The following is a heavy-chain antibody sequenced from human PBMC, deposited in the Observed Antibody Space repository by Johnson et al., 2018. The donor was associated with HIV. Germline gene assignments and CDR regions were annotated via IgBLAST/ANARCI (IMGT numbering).Heavy chain of an antibody. Sequence: QVQLVESGGGVVQPGGSLRLSCAASGFTFSSYAMHWVRQAPGKGLEWVAVISYDGSNKYYADSVKGRFTISRDNSKNTLYLQMNSLRAEDTAVYYCARGVSPGRQAGPDAFDSWGQGTMVTVSS. D-gene: IGHD3-10*01. CDR3: ARGVSPGRQAGPDAFDS. V-gene: IGHV3-30*04. CDR2: ISYDGSNK. CDR1: GFTFSSYA. J-gene: IGHJ3*02.